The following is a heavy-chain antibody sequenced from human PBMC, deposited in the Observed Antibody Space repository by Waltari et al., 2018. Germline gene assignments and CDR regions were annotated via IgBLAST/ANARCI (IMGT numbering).Heavy chain of an antibody. Sequence: QLQLQESGSGLVKPSQTLSLTCAVSGGSISSGGYSWSWIRQPPGKGLEWIGYIYHSGCTYYNPSLKSRVTIAVDRSKNQFSLKLSSVTAADTAVYYCARSYSSSSEFGYWGQGTLVTVSS. CDR3: ARSYSSSSEFGY. V-gene: IGHV4-30-2*01. J-gene: IGHJ4*02. D-gene: IGHD6-6*01. CDR1: GGSISSGGYS. CDR2: IYHSGCT.